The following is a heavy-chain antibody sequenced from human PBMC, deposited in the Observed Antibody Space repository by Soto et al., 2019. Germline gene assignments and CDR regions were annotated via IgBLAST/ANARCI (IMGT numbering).Heavy chain of an antibody. CDR3: ASGRVSSSWYRWGGYGMDV. CDR1: GFTFSSYE. D-gene: IGHD6-13*01. CDR2: ISSSGSTI. V-gene: IGHV3-48*03. Sequence: GGSLRLSCAASGFTFSSYEMNWVRQAPGKGLEWVSYISSSGSTIYYADSVKGRLTISRDNAKNSLYLQMNSLRAEDTAVYYCASGRVSSSWYRWGGYGMDVWGQGTTVTVS. J-gene: IGHJ6*02.